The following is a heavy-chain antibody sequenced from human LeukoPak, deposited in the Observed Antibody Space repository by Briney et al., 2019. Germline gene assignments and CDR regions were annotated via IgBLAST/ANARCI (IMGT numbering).Heavy chain of an antibody. CDR1: GFTFSRYG. J-gene: IGHJ3*01. CDR2: ISSDGSKK. V-gene: IGHV3-30*18. CDR3: AKAPSHYYHSSGYYP. Sequence: GGSLRLSCAASGFTFSRYGMHWVRQAPGKGLEWVAVISSDGSKKYYADSVKGRFTIFRDDSKNTLYLQMNSLRAEDTAVYYCAKAPSHYYHSSGYYPWGQGTMVTVSS. D-gene: IGHD3-22*01.